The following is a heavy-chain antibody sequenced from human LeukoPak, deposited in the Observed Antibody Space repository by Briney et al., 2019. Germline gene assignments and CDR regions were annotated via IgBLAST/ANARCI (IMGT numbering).Heavy chain of an antibody. Sequence: GGSLRLSCAASGFTFRSYSMNWVRQAPGKGLEWVSSISSSGSYIYYADSVKGRFTISRDNAKNSLYLQVNSLRAEDTAVYYCARVFYDSSARGNHFDYWGQGTLATVSS. D-gene: IGHD3-22*01. CDR3: ARVFYDSSARGNHFDY. CDR2: ISSSGSYI. J-gene: IGHJ4*02. CDR1: GFTFRSYS. V-gene: IGHV3-21*01.